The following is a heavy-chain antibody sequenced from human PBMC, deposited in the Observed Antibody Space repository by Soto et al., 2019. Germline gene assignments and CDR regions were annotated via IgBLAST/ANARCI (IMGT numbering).Heavy chain of an antibody. D-gene: IGHD6-6*01. J-gene: IGHJ5*02. CDR3: ARGRRAHSTSPFYFDP. V-gene: IGHV1-69*13. Sequence: SVKVYFKASGETFSNYAINLVRQAPGQGLEWMGGIIPIFGTPTYAQRFQGRVTISAEESTNTAYMDVRSLRSEDTAVYFCARGRRAHSTSPFYFDPWGLGTMVTVSS. CDR2: IIPIFGTP. CDR1: GETFSNYA.